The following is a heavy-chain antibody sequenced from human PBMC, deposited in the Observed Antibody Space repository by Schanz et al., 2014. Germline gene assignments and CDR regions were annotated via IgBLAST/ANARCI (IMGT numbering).Heavy chain of an antibody. D-gene: IGHD2-15*01. V-gene: IGHV3-11*01. J-gene: IGHJ4*02. CDR2: ISSSANTV. CDR1: GFTFSDYY. CDR3: ARDPGGTKTHGL. Sequence: QVQLVESGGGLVKPGGSLRLSCAASGFTFSDYYMSWIRQAPGKGLEWVSHISSSANTVYYADSVKGRFTISRDNAKSSPYLQMNSLRAEDTAVYYCARDPGGTKTHGLWGQGTLVTVSS.